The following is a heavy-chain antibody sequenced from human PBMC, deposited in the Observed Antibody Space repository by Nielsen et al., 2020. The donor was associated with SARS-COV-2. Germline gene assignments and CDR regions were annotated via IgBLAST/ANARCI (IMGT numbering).Heavy chain of an antibody. CDR2: ISYDGSNK. CDR1: GFTVSNNY. CDR3: ARGPRNWALDY. D-gene: IGHD7-27*01. V-gene: IGHV3-30*09. Sequence: GGSLRLSCAASGFTVSNNYMSWVRQAPGKGLEWVAVISYDGSNKYYADSVKGRFAISRDNSKNTLYLQMNSLRPEDTALYYCARGPRNWALDYWGQGTLVTVSS. J-gene: IGHJ4*02.